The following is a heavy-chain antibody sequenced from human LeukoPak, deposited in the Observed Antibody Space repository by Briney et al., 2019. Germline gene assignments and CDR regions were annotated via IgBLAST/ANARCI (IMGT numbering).Heavy chain of an antibody. CDR1: VYTFTNYG. D-gene: IGHD2-2*01. Sequence: GASVHVSLKSSVYTFTNYGISWVRQPPAKGVAWMGWISAYNGNTNNAQKLQGRVTMTTDTSTSTAYMELRSLRSDGTSVYYCARDDPDIVVVPAGAYYYYGMDVWGQGTTVTVSS. J-gene: IGHJ6*02. V-gene: IGHV1-18*01. CDR2: ISAYNGNT. CDR3: ARDDPDIVVVPAGAYYYYGMDV.